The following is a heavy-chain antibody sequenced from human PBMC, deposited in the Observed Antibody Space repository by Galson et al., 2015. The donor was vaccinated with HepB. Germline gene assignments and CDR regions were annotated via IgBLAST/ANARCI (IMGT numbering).Heavy chain of an antibody. CDR2: ISYDGSYE. D-gene: IGHD2-8*01. CDR1: GFTFSNYA. J-gene: IGHJ4*02. V-gene: IGHV3-30*04. Sequence: SLRLSCAASGFTFSNYAMHWVRQAPGKGLEWVAVISYDGSYEYHADSVKGRFTISRDNSKNTLYLQMSSLRADDTAVYYCVRDGIVLMVYDKLQCWGQGTLVTVSS. CDR3: VRDGIVLMVYDKLQC.